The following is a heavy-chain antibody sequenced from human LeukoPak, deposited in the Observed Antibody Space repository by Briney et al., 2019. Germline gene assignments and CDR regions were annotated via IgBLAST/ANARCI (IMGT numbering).Heavy chain of an antibody. J-gene: IGHJ4*02. D-gene: IGHD3-22*01. CDR2: IIPIFGTA. Sequence: VKVSCKASGGTFSSYAISWVRQAPGQGLEWMGGIIPIFGTANYAQKFQGRVTITADESTSTAYMELSSLGSEDTAVYYCPEEEYYYDSSGYLGGFDYWGQGTLVTVSS. CDR3: PEEEYYYDSSGYLGGFDY. CDR1: GGTFSSYA. V-gene: IGHV1-69*13.